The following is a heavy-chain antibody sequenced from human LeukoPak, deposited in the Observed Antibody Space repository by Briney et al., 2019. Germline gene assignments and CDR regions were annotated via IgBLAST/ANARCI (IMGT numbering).Heavy chain of an antibody. V-gene: IGHV4-34*01. Sequence: SETLSLTCAVYGGSFSGYYWSWIRQPPGKGLEWIGEINHSGSTNYNPSLKSQVTISVDTSKNQFSLKLSSVTAADTAVYYCARRPKGLRFLEWLLYFDYWGQGTLVTVSS. D-gene: IGHD3-3*01. CDR2: INHSGST. J-gene: IGHJ4*02. CDR1: GGSFSGYY. CDR3: ARRPKGLRFLEWLLYFDY.